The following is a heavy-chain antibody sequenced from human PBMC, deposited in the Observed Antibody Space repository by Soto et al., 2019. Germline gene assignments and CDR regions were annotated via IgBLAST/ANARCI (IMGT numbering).Heavy chain of an antibody. CDR1: GGTFSSYA. D-gene: IGHD3-3*02. V-gene: IGHV1-69*12. Sequence: QVQLVQSGAEVKKPGSSVKVSCKASGGTFSSYAISWVRQAPGQGLEWMGGMIPIFGTANYAQKFQGRVTITADESTSTAYMEMSSLRAEDTAVYYCASLALEMATRDYWGQGTLVTVSS. CDR3: ASLALEMATRDY. CDR2: MIPIFGTA. J-gene: IGHJ4*02.